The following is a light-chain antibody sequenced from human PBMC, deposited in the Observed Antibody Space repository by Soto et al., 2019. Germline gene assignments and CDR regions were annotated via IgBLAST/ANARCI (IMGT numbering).Light chain of an antibody. J-gene: IGKJ5*01. Sequence: EIVLTQSPATLSLSPGERATLSCRAIQSVSIYLAWYQQIPGQAPRLLIYDASNRATGIPAKFSGSGSGTDFTLTISSLEPEDSAVYYCQQSSNSPPWITLGQGTRLEIK. CDR2: DAS. V-gene: IGKV3-11*01. CDR1: QSVSIY. CDR3: QQSSNSPPWIT.